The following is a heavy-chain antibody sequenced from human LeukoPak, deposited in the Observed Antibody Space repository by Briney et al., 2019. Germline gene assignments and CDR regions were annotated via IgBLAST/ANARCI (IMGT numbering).Heavy chain of an antibody. D-gene: IGHD6-6*01. CDR3: ARDRHQYSSSRFDY. CDR2: ISSSSSYI. CDR1: GFTFSSYS. V-gene: IGHV3-21*01. J-gene: IGHJ4*02. Sequence: GGSLRLSCAASGFTFSSYSMNWVRQAPGKGLEWVSSISSSSSYIYYADSVKGRFTISSDNAKNSLYLQMNSLRAEDTAVYYCARDRHQYSSSRFDYWGQGTLVTVSS.